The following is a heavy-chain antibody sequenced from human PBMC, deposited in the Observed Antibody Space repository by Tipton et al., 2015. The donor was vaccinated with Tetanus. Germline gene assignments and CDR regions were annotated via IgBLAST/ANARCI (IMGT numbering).Heavy chain of an antibody. J-gene: IGHJ4*02. CDR2: IYHNGGT. V-gene: IGHV4-30-2*01. D-gene: IGHD3-10*01. Sequence: WSWIRQPPGEGLEWIGFIYHNGGTYYNPSPKSRATISVDRSKNQFSLKLSSVTAADTAVYFCARGGTMVHGVILQDHFYYWGQGTLVTVSS. CDR3: ARGGTMVHGVILQDHFYY.